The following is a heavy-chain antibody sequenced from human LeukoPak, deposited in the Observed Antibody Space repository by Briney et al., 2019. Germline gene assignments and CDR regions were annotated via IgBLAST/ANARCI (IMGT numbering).Heavy chain of an antibody. J-gene: IGHJ4*02. CDR1: GFTFHDYA. D-gene: IGHD3-10*01. Sequence: PGGSLRLSCVASGFTFHDYAMSWVRQVPGKGLEWVSLISGDGGSASYAGSVKGRFTISRDNSKNSLYLQMNSLRTEDTAFYYCAEASSGSSSRPVDYWGQGTLVTVSS. V-gene: IGHV3-43*02. CDR2: ISGDGGSA. CDR3: AEASSGSSSRPVDY.